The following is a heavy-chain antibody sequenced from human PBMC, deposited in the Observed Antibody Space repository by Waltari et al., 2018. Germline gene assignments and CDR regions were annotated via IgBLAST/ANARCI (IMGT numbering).Heavy chain of an antibody. CDR2: IYYRRAT. CDR1: GGSISSSSNF. Sequence: QLQLQESGPGLVKPSETLSLPCTVSGGSISSSSNFWGWIRQPPGKGLEWIGSIYYRRATDYNPSVKSRVTIAADTSKNQFSLKLSSVTAADTAVYYCARHYRYCGGDCKQIPDYWGQGTLVTVSS. D-gene: IGHD2-21*02. V-gene: IGHV4-39*01. J-gene: IGHJ4*02. CDR3: ARHYRYCGGDCKQIPDY.